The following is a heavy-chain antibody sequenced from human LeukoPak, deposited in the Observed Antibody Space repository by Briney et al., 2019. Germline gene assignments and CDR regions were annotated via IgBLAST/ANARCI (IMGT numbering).Heavy chain of an antibody. Sequence: AGSLRLACAASGFTFISYEINWVRQAPGKGLGWVSYISSSGSTIYYADSVKGRFTISRDNSKNTLYLQMNSLRAEEQAVYYCAKLMVRGVIIDGQGDYWGQGTMVTVSS. V-gene: IGHV3-48*03. J-gene: IGHJ4*02. D-gene: IGHD3-10*01. CDR2: ISSSGSTI. CDR1: GFTFISYE. CDR3: AKLMVRGVIIDGQGDY.